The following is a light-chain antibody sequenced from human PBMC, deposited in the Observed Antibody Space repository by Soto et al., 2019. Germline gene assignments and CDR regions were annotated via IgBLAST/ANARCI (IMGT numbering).Light chain of an antibody. CDR2: EDN. Sequence: NFMLTQPHSVSESQGKTVTISCTRSSGSIASNYVQWYQQRPGSAPTTVIYEDNQRPSGVPDRFSGSIDSSSTSASLTISGLKTEDAADYFCQSYDSSNPVVFGGGTKLTVL. CDR3: QSYDSSNPVV. J-gene: IGLJ2*01. CDR1: SGSIASNY. V-gene: IGLV6-57*04.